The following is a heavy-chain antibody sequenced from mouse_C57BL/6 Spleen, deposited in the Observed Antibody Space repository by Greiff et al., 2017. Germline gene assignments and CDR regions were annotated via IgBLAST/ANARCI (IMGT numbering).Heavy chain of an antibody. Sequence: EVHLVESGGDLVKPGGSLKLSCAASGFTFSSYGMSWVRQTPDKRLEWVATISSGGSYPYYPDSVKGRFTISIDNSKNTLYLPMSSLNSEDTAMYYCARYGRDSSGPEFAYWGQGTLVTVSA. CDR2: ISSGGSYP. CDR1: GFTFSSYG. D-gene: IGHD3-2*02. CDR3: ARYGRDSSGPEFAY. V-gene: IGHV5-6*01. J-gene: IGHJ3*01.